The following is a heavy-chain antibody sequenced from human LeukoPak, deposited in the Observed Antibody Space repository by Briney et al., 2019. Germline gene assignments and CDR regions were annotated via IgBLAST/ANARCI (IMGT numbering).Heavy chain of an antibody. V-gene: IGHV3-30*18. CDR1: GFTFSSYG. Sequence: GGSLRLSCAASGFTFSSYGMHWVRQAPGKELEWVALISYDGSNKFYADSVKGRFTISRDNSKNTLYLQMNSLRAEDTAVYYCAKSQGRFCSSSSCYQDYWGQGTLVTVSS. CDR2: ISYDGSNK. D-gene: IGHD2-2*01. J-gene: IGHJ4*02. CDR3: AKSQGRFCSSSSCYQDY.